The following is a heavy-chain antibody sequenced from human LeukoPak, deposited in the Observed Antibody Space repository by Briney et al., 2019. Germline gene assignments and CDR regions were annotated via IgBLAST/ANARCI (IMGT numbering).Heavy chain of an antibody. D-gene: IGHD3-16*01. J-gene: IGHJ4*02. V-gene: IGHV3-23*01. CDR2: ISGSGGST. CDR3: AKLRVRVGKPPSY. Sequence: QSGGSLRLSCAASGFTFSSYAMSWVRQAPGKGLEWVSLISGSGGSTYYADSVKGRFTISRDNSKNTLYLQMNSLRAEDTAVYYCAKLRVRVGKPPSYWGQGTLVTVSS. CDR1: GFTFSSYA.